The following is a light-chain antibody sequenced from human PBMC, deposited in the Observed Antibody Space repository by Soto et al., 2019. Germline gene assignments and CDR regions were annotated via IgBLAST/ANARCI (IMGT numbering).Light chain of an antibody. CDR2: AAS. J-gene: IGKJ4*01. Sequence: TQSPGTLSLSPGERATLSCRASQSVGSAYLAWYQQKPGKVPKLLIYAASTLQSGVPSRFSGSGSGTDFTLTISSLQPEDVATYYCQKYNSAPLTFGGGTKVEIK. V-gene: IGKV1-27*01. CDR1: QSVGSAY. CDR3: QKYNSAPLT.